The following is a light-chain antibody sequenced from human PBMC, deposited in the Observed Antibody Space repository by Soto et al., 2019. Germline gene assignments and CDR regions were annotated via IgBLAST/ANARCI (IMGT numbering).Light chain of an antibody. CDR2: WAS. V-gene: IGKV4-1*01. CDR1: RSVLYKSNNKNH. Sequence: DIVMTQSXDXXXVSLGERATMNCKCSRSVLYKSNNKNHLAWYQQKPGQPPQLIIYWASTRESGVPERFSGSGSGTDFTLTISSLEAEDVAFYWCQQYFDVPFTFGGGTKVEI. CDR3: QQYFDVPFT. J-gene: IGKJ4*01.